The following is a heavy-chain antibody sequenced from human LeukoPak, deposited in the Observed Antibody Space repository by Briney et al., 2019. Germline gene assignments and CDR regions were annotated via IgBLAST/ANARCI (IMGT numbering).Heavy chain of an antibody. CDR3: ASHYSSGWFHFDY. D-gene: IGHD6-19*01. CDR2: ISSSSSTI. V-gene: IGHV3-48*01. CDR1: GFIFSSYR. Sequence: GGSLRLSCAASGFIFSSYRMNWVRQAPGKGLEWISYISSSSSTIEYADSVKGRFTISRDNAKNSLYLQMSSLRAEDTAVYYCASHYSSGWFHFDYWGQGTLVTVYS. J-gene: IGHJ4*02.